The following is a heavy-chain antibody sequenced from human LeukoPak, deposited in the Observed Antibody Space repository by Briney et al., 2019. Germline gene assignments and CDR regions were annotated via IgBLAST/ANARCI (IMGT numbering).Heavy chain of an antibody. V-gene: IGHV1-2*06. CDR3: ARDFCSSTSCYVMGDY. CDR2: INPNSGGT. CDR1: GYTFTGYY. J-gene: IGHJ4*02. Sequence: ASVKVSCKASGYTFTGYYMHWVRQASGQGLEWMGRINPNSGGTNYAQKFQGRVTMTRDTSISTAYMELSRLRSDDTAVYYCARDFCSSTSCYVMGDYWGQGTLVTVSS. D-gene: IGHD2-2*01.